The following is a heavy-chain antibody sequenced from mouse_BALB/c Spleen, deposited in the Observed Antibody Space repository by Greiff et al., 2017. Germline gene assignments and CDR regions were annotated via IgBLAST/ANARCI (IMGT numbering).Heavy chain of an antibody. J-gene: IGHJ3*01. CDR1: GFTFSSFG. CDR2: ISSGSSTI. D-gene: IGHD2-3*01. V-gene: IGHV5-17*02. CDR3: ARGDDGYPFAY. Sequence: EVKLVESGGGLVQPGGSRKLSCAASGFTFSSFGMHWVRQAPEKGLEWVAYISSGSSTIYYADTVKGRFTISRDNPKNTLFLQMTSLRSEDTAMYYCARGDDGYPFAYWGQGTLVTVSA.